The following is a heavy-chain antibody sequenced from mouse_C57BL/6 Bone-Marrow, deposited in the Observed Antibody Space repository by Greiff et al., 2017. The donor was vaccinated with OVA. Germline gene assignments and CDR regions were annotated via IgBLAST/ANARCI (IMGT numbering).Heavy chain of an antibody. CDR2: IWGVGST. D-gene: IGHD1-1*01. J-gene: IGHJ4*01. V-gene: IGHV2-6*01. CDR1: GFSLTSYG. Sequence: QVQLQQTGPGLVAPSQSLSITCTVSGFSLTSYGVDWVRQSPGKGLEWLGVIWGVGSTNYNSALKSRLSISKDNSKSQVFLKMNSLQTDDTAMYYWTVVAPFYAMDYWGQGTSVTVSS. CDR3: TVVAPFYAMDY.